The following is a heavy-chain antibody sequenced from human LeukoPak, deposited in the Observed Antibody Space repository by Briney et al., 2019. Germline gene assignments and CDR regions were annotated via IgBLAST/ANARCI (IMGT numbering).Heavy chain of an antibody. CDR2: MNPNSGNT. V-gene: IGHV1-8*01. CDR1: GYTFTSYD. CDR3: ARDRGYPFYYGMDV. Sequence: ASVKVSCKASGYTFTSYDINWVRQATGQGLEWMGWMNPNSGNTGYAQKFQGRVTMTRNTFISTAYMELSSLRSEDTAVYYCARDRGYPFYYGMDVWGQGTTVTVSS. J-gene: IGHJ6*02. D-gene: IGHD1-1*01.